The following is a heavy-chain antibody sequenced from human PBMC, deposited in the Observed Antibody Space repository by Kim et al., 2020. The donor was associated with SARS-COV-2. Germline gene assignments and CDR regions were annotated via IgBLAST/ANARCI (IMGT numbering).Heavy chain of an antibody. V-gene: IGHV3-23*01. CDR2: IDARAANI. CDR3: TKVALATSGPPYYMDV. CDR1: GVTFSSYP. Sequence: GGSLRLSCVASGVTFSSYPMRWVRQAPGKGLECVAAIDARAANINYAASVKYRFTISRDDSKSTLYLQMHSLRADDTTIYYCTKVALATSGPPYYMDVWGKGPTVTVSS. D-gene: IGHD1-26*01. J-gene: IGHJ6*03.